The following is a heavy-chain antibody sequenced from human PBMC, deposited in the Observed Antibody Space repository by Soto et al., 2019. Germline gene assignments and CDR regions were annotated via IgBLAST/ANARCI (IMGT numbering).Heavy chain of an antibody. V-gene: IGHV2-26*01. J-gene: IGHJ5*02. Sequence: QVTLKESGPVLVKPTETLTLRCTVSGLSITDSEMGVSWIRQPPGKALEWLAHIDSSGEKSYRTFLKSRLTISKDTSKSQIGLIMTNMDPADTATYYCARRHVAFAVSPWCDPWGQGILVTVAS. D-gene: IGHD3-16*01. CDR1: GLSITDSEMG. CDR2: IDSSGEK. CDR3: ARRHVAFAVSPWCDP.